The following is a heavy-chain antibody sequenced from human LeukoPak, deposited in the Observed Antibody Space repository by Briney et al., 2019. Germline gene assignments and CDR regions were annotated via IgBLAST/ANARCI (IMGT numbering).Heavy chain of an antibody. CDR1: GFIFSDYY. D-gene: IGHD6-13*01. CDR3: AREDGYSSSWYSDY. J-gene: IGHJ4*02. CDR2: ISSTSIYT. V-gene: IGHV3-11*05. Sequence: GGSLRLSCAACGFIFSDYYMSWIRQAPGKGLEWGSDISSTSIYTNYADSVEGRFTIAGDNAKNSLYLQMNRLIAEDTAVYYCAREDGYSSSWYSDYWGQGTLVTVSS.